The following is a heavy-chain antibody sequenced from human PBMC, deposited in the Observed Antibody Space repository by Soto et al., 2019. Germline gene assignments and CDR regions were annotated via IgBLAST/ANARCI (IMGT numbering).Heavy chain of an antibody. CDR3: ARSSTIRPNFDY. CDR1: GGSISSSTYY. J-gene: IGHJ4*02. D-gene: IGHD2-2*01. CDR2: IYYSGST. Sequence: QLHLQESGPGLVKPSETLSLTCTVSGGSISSSTYYWGWIRQPPGQGLEWIGSIYYSGSTYYRPSLKSRVTISVDTSKTQFSLNLSSVTAADTAVYYCARSSTIRPNFDYWGQGTLVTVSS. V-gene: IGHV4-39*01.